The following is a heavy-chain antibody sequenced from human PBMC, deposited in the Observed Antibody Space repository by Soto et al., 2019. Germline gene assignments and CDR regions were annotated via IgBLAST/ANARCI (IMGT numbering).Heavy chain of an antibody. CDR1: GGSISSSSYY. CDR2: IFYSGTT. V-gene: IGHV4-39*01. Sequence: PSETLSLTCTVSGGSISSSSYYWGWIRQPPGKGLEWIGNIFYSGTTYYNPSLKSRVTISVDTSKNQFSLKLSSVTAADTAVYYCARTPKDNYGSNWFDPWGQGTLVTVSS. J-gene: IGHJ5*02. CDR3: ARTPKDNYGSNWFDP. D-gene: IGHD3-10*01.